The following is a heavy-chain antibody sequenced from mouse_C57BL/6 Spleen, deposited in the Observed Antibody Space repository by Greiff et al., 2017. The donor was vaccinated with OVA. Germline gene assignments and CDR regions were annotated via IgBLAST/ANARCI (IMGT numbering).Heavy chain of an antibody. CDR3: ARGSVTTHYAMDY. CDR2: IDPSDSYT. Sequence: QVQLQQPGAELVMPGASVKLSCKASGYTFTSYWMHWVKQRPGQGLEWIGEIDPSDSYTNYNQKFKGKSTLTVDKSSSTAYMQLSSLTSEDSAVYYCARGSVTTHYAMDYGCQDTSVTVFS. V-gene: IGHV1-69*01. CDR1: GYTFTSYW. D-gene: IGHD2-12*01. J-gene: IGHJ4*01.